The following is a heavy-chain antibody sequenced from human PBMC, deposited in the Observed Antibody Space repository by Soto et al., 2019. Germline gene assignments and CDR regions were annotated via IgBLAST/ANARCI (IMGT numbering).Heavy chain of an antibody. CDR3: AKPRSTVTTLYDFDY. J-gene: IGHJ4*02. CDR1: GFTFSSYA. CDR2: LSGSGGST. Sequence: PGGSLRLSCAASGFTFSSYAMSWVRQAPGKGLEWVSALSGSGGSTYYADYVKGRFTISRDNSKNTLYLQMNSLRAEDTAVYYCAKPRSTVTTLYDFDYWGQGTLVTVSS. V-gene: IGHV3-23*01. D-gene: IGHD4-4*01.